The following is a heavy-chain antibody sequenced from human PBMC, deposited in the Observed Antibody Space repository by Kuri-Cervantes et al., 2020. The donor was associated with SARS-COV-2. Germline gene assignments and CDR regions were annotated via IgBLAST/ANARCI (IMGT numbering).Heavy chain of an antibody. Sequence: GGSLRLSCAASGFTFSDYAMTWVRQAPGKGLEWVSAVSSSGFGTFYADSVQGRFTISRDNSKNTLYLQMNSLRAEDTAVYYCAKASIAAAGDYYYYYGMDVWGQGTTVTVSS. CDR1: GFTFSDYA. D-gene: IGHD6-13*01. V-gene: IGHV3-23*01. CDR3: AKASIAAAGDYYYYYGMDV. J-gene: IGHJ6*02. CDR2: VSSSGFGT.